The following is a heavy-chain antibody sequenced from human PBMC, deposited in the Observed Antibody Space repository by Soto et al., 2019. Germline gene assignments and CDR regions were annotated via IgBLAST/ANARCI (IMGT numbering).Heavy chain of an antibody. CDR3: ARTLKGYCGGGTCYWFDY. D-gene: IGHD2-15*01. CDR1: GGSISNFF. Sequence: SETLSLTCSVSGGSISNFFWSWMRQPAGKGLEWIGRIYRSGTTIYNPSLKSRVTMSVDTSKNQFSLKLTSVTAADTALYYCARTLKGYCGGGTCYWFDYWGQGALVTVSS. V-gene: IGHV4-4*07. CDR2: IYRSGTT. J-gene: IGHJ4*02.